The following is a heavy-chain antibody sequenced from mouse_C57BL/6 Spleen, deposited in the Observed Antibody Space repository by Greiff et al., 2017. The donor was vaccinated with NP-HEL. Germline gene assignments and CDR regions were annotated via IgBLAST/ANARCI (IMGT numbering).Heavy chain of an antibody. CDR2: IYPGSGST. Sequence: QVQLQQPGAELVKPGASVKMSCKASGYTFTSYWITWVKQRPGQGLEWIGDIYPGSGSTNYNEKFKSKATLTVDTSSSPAYMQLSSLTAEDAAVYYCASPYGNYDAMDDWGQGTSVTVSS. V-gene: IGHV1-55*01. CDR1: GYTFTSYW. J-gene: IGHJ4*01. CDR3: ASPYGNYDAMDD. D-gene: IGHD2-1*01.